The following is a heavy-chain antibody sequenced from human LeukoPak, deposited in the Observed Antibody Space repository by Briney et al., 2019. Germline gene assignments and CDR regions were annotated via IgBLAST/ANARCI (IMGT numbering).Heavy chain of an antibody. CDR2: IYYSGST. D-gene: IGHD5-18*01. J-gene: IGHJ6*02. V-gene: IGHV4-59*08. CDR1: GGSISSYY. CDR3: ARYSYGCGEDYYYYGMDV. Sequence: SETLSLTCTVSGGSISSYYWSWVRQPPGKGLEWIGYIYYSGSTNYNPSLKSRVTISVDTSKNQFSLKLSSVTAADTAVYYCARYSYGCGEDYYYYGMDVWGQGTTVTVSS.